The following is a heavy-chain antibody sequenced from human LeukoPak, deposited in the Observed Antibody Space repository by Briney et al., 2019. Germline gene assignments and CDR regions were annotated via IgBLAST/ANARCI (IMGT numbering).Heavy chain of an antibody. Sequence: SETLSLTCTVSGGSISSYYWSWVRQPPGKGLEWIGYIYYSGSTNYNPSLKSRVTISVDTSKNQFSLKLSSVTAADTAVYDCAREMGRLVRSAGQGLYYLDYWGQGTLVTVSS. V-gene: IGHV4-59*12. J-gene: IGHJ4*02. CDR2: IYYSGST. CDR1: GGSISSYY. CDR3: AREMGRLVRSAGQGLYYLDY. D-gene: IGHD6-19*01.